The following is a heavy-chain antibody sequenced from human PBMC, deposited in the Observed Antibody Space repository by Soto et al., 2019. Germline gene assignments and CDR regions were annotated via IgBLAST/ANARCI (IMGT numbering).Heavy chain of an antibody. CDR2: IIPIFGTA. J-gene: IGHJ4*02. Sequence: SVKVSCKASGGTFSSYAISWVRQAPGQGLEWMGGIIPIFGTANYAQKFQGRVTITADESTSTSYMELSSLRSEDTAVYYCAWDSSGWYYFDYWGQGTLVTVSS. V-gene: IGHV1-69*13. CDR3: AWDSSGWYYFDY. CDR1: GGTFSSYA. D-gene: IGHD6-19*01.